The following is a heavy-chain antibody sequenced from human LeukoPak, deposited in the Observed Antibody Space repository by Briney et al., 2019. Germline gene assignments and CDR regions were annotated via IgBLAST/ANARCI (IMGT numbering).Heavy chain of an antibody. J-gene: IGHJ2*01. Sequence: GGSLRLSCVTSGFTFSNYAMNWVRQAPGKGLEWVSAMSGSGGSTYYADSVKGRFTISRDNAKNALHLQMNSLRVEDTAVYYCARGFYYDIFTPLGYFDLWGRGTLVTVSS. CDR2: MSGSGGST. V-gene: IGHV3-23*01. CDR3: ARGFYYDIFTPLGYFDL. D-gene: IGHD3-9*01. CDR1: GFTFSNYA.